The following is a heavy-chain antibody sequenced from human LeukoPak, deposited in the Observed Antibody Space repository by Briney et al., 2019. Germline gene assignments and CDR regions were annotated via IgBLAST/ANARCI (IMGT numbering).Heavy chain of an antibody. CDR1: GGSISPYY. CDR2: IYYRGST. Sequence: SETLSLTCTVSGGSISPYYWSWIRQPPGKGLEWIGYIYYRGSTNYNPSLKSRVTISLDTSKNQFSLKLSSVTAADTAVYYCARSTWLLDKWGQGTLVTVSS. J-gene: IGHJ4*02. D-gene: IGHD3-22*01. CDR3: ARSTWLLDK. V-gene: IGHV4-59*01.